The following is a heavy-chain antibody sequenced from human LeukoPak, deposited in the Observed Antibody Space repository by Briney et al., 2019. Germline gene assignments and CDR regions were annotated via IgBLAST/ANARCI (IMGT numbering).Heavy chain of an antibody. CDR3: ARHDYYDSSINWFDP. Sequence: KPSETLSLTCTVSGGSISSSSYYWGWIRQPPGKGLEWIGSIYYSGSTYYNPSLKSRVTISVDTSKNQFSLKLSSVTAADTAVYYCARHDYYDSSINWFDPWGQGTLVTVSS. CDR2: IYYSGST. J-gene: IGHJ5*02. D-gene: IGHD3-22*01. CDR1: GGSISSSSYY. V-gene: IGHV4-39*07.